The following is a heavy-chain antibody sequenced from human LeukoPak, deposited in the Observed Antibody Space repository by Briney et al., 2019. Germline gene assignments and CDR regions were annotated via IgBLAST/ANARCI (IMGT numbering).Heavy chain of an antibody. J-gene: IGHJ4*02. D-gene: IGHD2-21*02. V-gene: IGHV3-30-3*01. CDR1: GFIFRNFA. CDR3: AREGVEIVEATAPFFFHY. Sequence: PGRSLRLSCAASGFIFRNFAMHWVRQAPGKGLEWVALMSFDGTNEYYADSVKGRFTISRDNSKNTLYLQMDSLRSDDTAVYYCAREGVEIVEATAPFFFHYWGQGTLVTVSS. CDR2: MSFDGTNE.